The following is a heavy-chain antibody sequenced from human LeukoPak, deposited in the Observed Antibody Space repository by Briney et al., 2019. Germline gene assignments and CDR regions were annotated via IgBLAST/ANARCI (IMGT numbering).Heavy chain of an antibody. V-gene: IGHV3-7*01. J-gene: IGHJ4*02. D-gene: IGHD2-2*01. CDR3: ARVRARSYCSSTSCYGY. CDR2: IKQDGSEK. Sequence: GGSLRLSCAAPGFTFSSYWMSWVRQAPGKGLEWVANIKQDGSEKYYVDSVKGRFTISRDNAKNSLYLQMNSLRAEDTAVYYCARVRARSYCSSTSCYGYWGQGTLVTVSS. CDR1: GFTFSSYW.